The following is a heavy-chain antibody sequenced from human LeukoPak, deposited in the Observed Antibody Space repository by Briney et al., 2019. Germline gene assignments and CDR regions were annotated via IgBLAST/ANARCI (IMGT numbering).Heavy chain of an antibody. J-gene: IGHJ4*02. CDR1: GGSISSYY. Sequence: SETLSLTCTVSGGSISSYYWSWIRQPPGKGLEWIAYISYSGSTNYNPSLRSRVTISLDTSKNHFSLKLGSVTAAGTAVYYCARQNRGLDFGPFAFWGQGILVTVSS. V-gene: IGHV4-59*08. CDR2: ISYSGST. D-gene: IGHD3/OR15-3a*01. CDR3: ARQNRGLDFGPFAF.